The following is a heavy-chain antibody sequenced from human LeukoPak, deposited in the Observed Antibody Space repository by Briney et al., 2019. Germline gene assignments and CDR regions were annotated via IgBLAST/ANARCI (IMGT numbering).Heavy chain of an antibody. V-gene: IGHV4-31*03. CDR3: ARVRSGYLDY. D-gene: IGHD3-22*01. J-gene: IGHJ4*02. Sequence: SEALSLTCTVSGGSISSGGYYWSWIRQHPGKGLEWIGYIYYSGSTYYNPSLKSRVTISVDTSKNQFSLKLSSVTAADTAVYYCARVRSGYLDYWGQGTLVTVSS. CDR2: IYYSGST. CDR1: GGSISSGGYY.